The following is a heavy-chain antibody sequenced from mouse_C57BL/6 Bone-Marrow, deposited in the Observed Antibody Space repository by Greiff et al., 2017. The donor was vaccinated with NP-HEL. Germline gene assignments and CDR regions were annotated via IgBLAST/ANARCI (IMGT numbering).Heavy chain of an antibody. Sequence: EVKVVESGGDLVKPGGSLKLSCAASGFTFSSYGMSWVRQTPDKRLEWVATISSGGSYTYYPDSVKGRFTISRDNAKNTLYLQMSSLKSEDTAMYYCARLGMIYYAMDYWGQGTSVTVSS. CDR3: ARLGMIYYAMDY. CDR2: ISSGGSYT. V-gene: IGHV5-6*01. CDR1: GFTFSSYG. D-gene: IGHD2-3*01. J-gene: IGHJ4*01.